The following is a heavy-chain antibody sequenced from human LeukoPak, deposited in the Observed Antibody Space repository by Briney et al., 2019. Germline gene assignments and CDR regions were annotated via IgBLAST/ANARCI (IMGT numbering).Heavy chain of an antibody. CDR1: GGSISSGGYY. D-gene: IGHD3-10*01. CDR3: ARYYYGSGSYFDY. Sequence: SETLSLTCTVSGGSISSGGYYWSWTRQHPGRGLEWIGYIYYSGSTYYNPSLKSRVTISVDTSKNQFSLKLSSVTAADTAVYYCARYYYGSGSYFDYWGQGTLVTVSS. V-gene: IGHV4-31*03. CDR2: IYYSGST. J-gene: IGHJ4*02.